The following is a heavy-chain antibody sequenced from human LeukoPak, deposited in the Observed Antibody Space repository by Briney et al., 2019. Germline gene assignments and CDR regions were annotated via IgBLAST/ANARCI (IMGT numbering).Heavy chain of an antibody. Sequence: ASVKVSCKASGYTFTSYGISWVRQAPGQGLEWMGWISAYNGNTNYAQKLQGRVTMTTDTSTSTAYMELRSLRSDDTAVYYCARRGPGRIAAAGLNWFDPWGRGTLVTVSS. CDR3: ARRGPGRIAAAGLNWFDP. J-gene: IGHJ5*02. V-gene: IGHV1-18*01. D-gene: IGHD6-13*01. CDR2: ISAYNGNT. CDR1: GYTFTSYG.